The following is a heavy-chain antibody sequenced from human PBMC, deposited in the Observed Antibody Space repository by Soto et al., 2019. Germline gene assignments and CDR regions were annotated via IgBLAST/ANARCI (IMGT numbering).Heavy chain of an antibody. V-gene: IGHV1-3*01. D-gene: IGHD6-19*01. Sequence: QVQLVQSGAEVKQPGASVKVSCTASGYTFTHYAIHWVRHAPGQRLEWMGFINAGSGNTKYSQTLTGRLTFTTDTSASTAYMDLSSLRSEDTAIYYCARGLAEDGAWGQGTLVTASS. CDR3: ARGLAEDGA. J-gene: IGHJ5*02. CDR2: INAGSGNT. CDR1: GYTFTHYA.